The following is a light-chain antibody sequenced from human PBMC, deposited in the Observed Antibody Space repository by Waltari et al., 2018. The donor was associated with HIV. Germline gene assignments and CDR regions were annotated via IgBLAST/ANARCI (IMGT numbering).Light chain of an antibody. CDR1: DSNIGTSS. V-gene: IGLV1-47*01. J-gene: IGLJ3*02. Sequence: QPVLTQLPSVSGTPGQTVTISCSGSDSNIGTSSVYWYQVLPGTTPRLLIFSKHERPSGVPGRVSGSQSGASASLTIFGLRSEDEADYYCSTWDKTQSAQVFGGGTKLTVL. CDR3: STWDKTQSAQV. CDR2: SKH.